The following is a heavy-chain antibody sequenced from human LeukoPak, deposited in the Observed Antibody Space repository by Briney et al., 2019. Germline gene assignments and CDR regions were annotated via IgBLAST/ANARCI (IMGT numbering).Heavy chain of an antibody. D-gene: IGHD6-19*01. J-gene: IGHJ4*02. V-gene: IGHV5-51*01. CDR2: VYPGDSGT. CDR3: ARHQRSSGWSFDY. Sequence: GESLKISCKGSGYSFTSYWIGWVRQMPGKGLEWMGIVYPGDSGTRYSPSFQGQVTISADKSISTAYLQWSSLKASDTAMYYCARHQRSSGWSFDYWGQGTLVIVSS. CDR1: GYSFTSYW.